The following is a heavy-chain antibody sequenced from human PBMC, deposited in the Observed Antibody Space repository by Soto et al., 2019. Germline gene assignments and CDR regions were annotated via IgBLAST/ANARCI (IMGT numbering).Heavy chain of an antibody. CDR3: ARYNWNDAGAFDI. CDR2: IYYSGST. J-gene: IGHJ3*02. V-gene: IGHV4-59*01. D-gene: IGHD1-1*01. Sequence: PSETLSLTCTVSGGSISSYYWSWIRQPPGKGLEWIGYIYYSGSTNYNPSLKSRVTISVDTSKNQFSLKLSSVTAADTAVYYCARYNWNDAGAFDIWGQGTMVTVSS. CDR1: GGSISSYY.